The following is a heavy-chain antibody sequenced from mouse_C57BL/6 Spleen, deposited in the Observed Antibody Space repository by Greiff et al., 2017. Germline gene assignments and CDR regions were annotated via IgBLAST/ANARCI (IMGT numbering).Heavy chain of an antibody. CDR2: IYPGDGDT. J-gene: IGHJ4*01. V-gene: IGHV1-82*01. Sequence: VQVVESGPELVKPGASVKISCKASGYAFSSSWMNWVKQRPGKGLEWIGRIYPGDGDTNYNGKFKGKATLTADKSSSTAYMQLSSLKSEDSAVYFCARDDGYYVGAMDYWGQGTSVTVSS. CDR3: ARDDGYYVGAMDY. CDR1: GYAFSSSW. D-gene: IGHD2-3*01.